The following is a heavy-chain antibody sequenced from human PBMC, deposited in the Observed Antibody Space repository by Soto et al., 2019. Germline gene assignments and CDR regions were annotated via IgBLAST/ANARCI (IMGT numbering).Heavy chain of an antibody. Sequence: SETLSLTCTVSGGSISSSSYYWGWIRQPPGTGLEWIGEINHSGSTNYNPSLKSRVTISVDTSKNQFSLKLTSVTAADTAVYYCARDKITGLXDYWGQGTLVTVSS. D-gene: IGHD2-8*02. CDR2: INHSGST. CDR3: ARDKITGLXDY. J-gene: IGHJ4*02. V-gene: IGHV4-39*07. CDR1: GGSISSSSYY.